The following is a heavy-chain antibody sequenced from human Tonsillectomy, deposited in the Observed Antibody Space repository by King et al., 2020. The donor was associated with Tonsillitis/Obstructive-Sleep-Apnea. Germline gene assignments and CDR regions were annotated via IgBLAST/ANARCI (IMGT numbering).Heavy chain of an antibody. D-gene: IGHD2-2*01. CDR1: GFTFNMYG. J-gene: IGHJ4*02. V-gene: IGHV3-30*18. CDR2: ISYDGSNK. CDR3: AKDEMQIRSSTRCYLIDY. Sequence: VQLVESGGGVVQPGRSLRLSCAASGFTFNMYGMHWVRQAPGKGLEWVAVISYDGSNKYYADSVKGRFTISRDNSKSTLDLIMNSLRTEDTAVYYFAKDEMQIRSSTRCYLIDYWGQGTLVTVSS.